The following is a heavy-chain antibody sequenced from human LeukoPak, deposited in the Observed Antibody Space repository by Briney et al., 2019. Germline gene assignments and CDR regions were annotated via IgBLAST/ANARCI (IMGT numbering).Heavy chain of an antibody. CDR1: GYSFTNYA. CDR3: ARDRGGYSGTYYYYMDV. CDR2: INAGNGNT. Sequence: GASVKVSCKASGYSFTNYAIHFVRQAPGRRLEWMGWINAGNGNTKYSQEFQGRVTITRDTAASTAYMELSSLKSEDMAIYYCARDRGGYSGTYYYYMDVWGQGTTVTVSS. V-gene: IGHV1-3*03. J-gene: IGHJ6*03. D-gene: IGHD5-12*01.